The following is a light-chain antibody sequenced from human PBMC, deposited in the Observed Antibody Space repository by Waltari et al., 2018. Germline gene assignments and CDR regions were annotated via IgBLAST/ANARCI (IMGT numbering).Light chain of an antibody. CDR1: QSLLYSSNNKNS. Sequence: DIVMTQSPDCLAVSLGARATINCKSSQSLLYSSNNKNSLAWYQQKPGQPPNLLIYWASSRESGVPDRFSASGSGTDFTLTISSLQAEDVAVYYCQQYYSTPLTFGGGTKVEIK. V-gene: IGKV4-1*01. CDR3: QQYYSTPLT. CDR2: WAS. J-gene: IGKJ4*01.